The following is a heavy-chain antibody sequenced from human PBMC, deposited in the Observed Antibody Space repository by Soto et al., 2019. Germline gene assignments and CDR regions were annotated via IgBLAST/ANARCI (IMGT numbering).Heavy chain of an antibody. CDR1: GFTFSSYS. V-gene: IGHV3-48*01. CDR2: ISSSSSTI. J-gene: IGHJ4*02. CDR3: ARDYSSSGPFDY. D-gene: IGHD6-13*01. Sequence: EVQLVESGGGLVQPGGSLRLSCAASGFTFSSYSMNWVRQAPGKGLEWVSNISSSSSTIYYAGSVKGRFTICRDNAKNSLYLQMNRLRAEDTAVYYCARDYSSSGPFDYWGQGTLVTVSP.